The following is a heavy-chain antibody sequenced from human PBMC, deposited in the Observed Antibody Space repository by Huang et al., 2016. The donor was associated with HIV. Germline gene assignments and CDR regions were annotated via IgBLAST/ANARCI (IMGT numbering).Heavy chain of an antibody. CDR3: ARQTRFLEWSRPDY. CDR2: INPNNGDT. V-gene: IGHV1-2*02. CDR1: GYTFTGYY. D-gene: IGHD3-3*01. J-gene: IGHJ4*02. Sequence: QVQLVQSGAEVRKPGASVKVSCKASGYTFTGYYLHWIRQAPGQGLEWMGWINPNNGDTNYAQKFQGRVTMTRHMSTSTAYMDLTRLRSDDTAVYYCARQTRFLEWSRPDYWGQGTLVTVSS.